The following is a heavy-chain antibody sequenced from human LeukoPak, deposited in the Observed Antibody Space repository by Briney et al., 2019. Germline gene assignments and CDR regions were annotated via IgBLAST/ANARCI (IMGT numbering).Heavy chain of an antibody. Sequence: PGGSLRLSCAASGFTFSSYWMHWVRQAPGKGLVCVSRINSDGSSTSYADSVKGRFTISRDNAKNTLYLQMNSLRAEDTAVYYCARVPSGSYDFDYWGQGTLVTVSS. CDR3: ARVPSGSYDFDY. CDR2: INSDGSST. J-gene: IGHJ4*02. V-gene: IGHV3-74*01. CDR1: GFTFSSYW. D-gene: IGHD1-26*01.